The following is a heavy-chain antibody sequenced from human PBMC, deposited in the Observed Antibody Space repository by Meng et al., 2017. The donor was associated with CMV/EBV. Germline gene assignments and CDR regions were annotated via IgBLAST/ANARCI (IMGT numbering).Heavy chain of an antibody. CDR2: TYYRSKWYN. V-gene: IGHV6-1*01. J-gene: IGHJ4*02. Sequence: SCAISGDSVSSNSAAWNWIRRSPSRGLEWLGRTYYRSKWYNDYAVSVKSRITINPDTSKNQFSLRLNSVTPEDTAVYYCARGGGDTAMVDYWGQGTLVTVSS. CDR1: GDSVSSNSAA. D-gene: IGHD5-18*01. CDR3: ARGGGDTAMVDY.